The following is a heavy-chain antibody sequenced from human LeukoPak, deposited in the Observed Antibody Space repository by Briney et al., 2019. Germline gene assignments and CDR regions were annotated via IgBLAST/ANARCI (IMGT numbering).Heavy chain of an antibody. CDR2: ISSSSSYI. CDR1: GFTFSSYS. V-gene: IGHV3-21*01. J-gene: IGHJ4*02. D-gene: IGHD3-22*01. CDR3: ARDGYYDSSGPYYFDY. Sequence: GGSLRLSCAASGFTFSSYSMNWVRQAPGKGLEWVSSISSSSSYIYYADSVKGRFTISRDNAKNSLYLQMNSLRAEDTAVYYCARDGYYDSSGPYYFDYWGQGTLVTVSS.